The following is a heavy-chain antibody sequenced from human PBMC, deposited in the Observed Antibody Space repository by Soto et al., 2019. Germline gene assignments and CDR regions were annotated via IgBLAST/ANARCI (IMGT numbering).Heavy chain of an antibody. J-gene: IGHJ5*02. Sequence: ETLSLTCTVSGGSISSYYWSWIRQPPGKGLEWIGYIYYSGSTNYNPSLKSRVTISVDTSKNQFSLKLSSVTAADTAVYYCAGSIAARGPFDPWGQGTLVTVSS. CDR3: AGSIAARGPFDP. V-gene: IGHV4-59*01. D-gene: IGHD6-6*01. CDR1: GGSISSYY. CDR2: IYYSGST.